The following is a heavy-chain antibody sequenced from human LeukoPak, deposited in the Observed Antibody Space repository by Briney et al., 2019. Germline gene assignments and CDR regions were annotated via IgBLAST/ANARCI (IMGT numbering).Heavy chain of an antibody. CDR3: ARESSSAGWYDFDY. CDR1: GFIVSANY. D-gene: IGHD6-19*01. CDR2: IYSGGTT. Sequence: PGGSLRLSCAASGFIVSANYMSWVRQAPGKGLEWVSVIYSGGTTYYADSVKGRFTISRDNSKNTLYLQMNSLRAEDTAFYYCARESSSAGWYDFDYWGQGTLVTVSS. J-gene: IGHJ4*02. V-gene: IGHV3-53*01.